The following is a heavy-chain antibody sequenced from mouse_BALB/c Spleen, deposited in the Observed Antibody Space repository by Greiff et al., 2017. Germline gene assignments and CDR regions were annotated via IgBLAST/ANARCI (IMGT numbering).Heavy chain of an antibody. CDR3: ARSPTDAMDY. J-gene: IGHJ4*01. Sequence: VQLQQPGAELVMPGASVKMSCKASGYTFTDYWMHWVKQRPGQGLEWIGAIDTSDSYTSYNQKFKGKATLTVDESSSTAYMQLSSLTSEDSAVYYCARSPTDAMDYWGQGTSVTVSS. CDR2: IDTSDSYT. D-gene: IGHD4-1*02. CDR1: GYTFTDYW. V-gene: IGHV1-69*01.